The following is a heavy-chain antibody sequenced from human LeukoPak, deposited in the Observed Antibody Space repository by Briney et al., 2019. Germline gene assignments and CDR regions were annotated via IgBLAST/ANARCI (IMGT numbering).Heavy chain of an antibody. V-gene: IGHV4-61*02. CDR1: GGSISSGSYY. D-gene: IGHD6-25*01. CDR2: IYTSGST. CDR3: ARDPVVAAALGW. J-gene: IGHJ4*02. Sequence: PSETLSLTCTVSGGSISSGSYYWSWIRQPAGKGLEWIGRIYTSGSTNYNPSLKSRVTISVDTSKNQFSLKLSSVTAADTAVYYCARDPVVAAALGWWGQGTLVTVSS.